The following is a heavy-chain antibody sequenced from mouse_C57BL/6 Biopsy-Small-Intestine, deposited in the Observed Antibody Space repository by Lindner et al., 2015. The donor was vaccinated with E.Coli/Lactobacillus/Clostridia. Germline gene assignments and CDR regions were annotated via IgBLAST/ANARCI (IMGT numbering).Heavy chain of an antibody. CDR3: ARWGGPYFDY. V-gene: IGHV1-42*01. CDR1: GYSFTGYY. Sequence: EVQLQESGPELVKPGASVKISCKASGYSFTGYYMNWVKQSPEKSLEWIGENNPSTGGTTYNQKFKAKATLTVDKSSSTAYMQLKSLTSEDSAVYYCARWGGPYFDYWGQGTTLTVSS. D-gene: IGHD3-3*01. J-gene: IGHJ2*01. CDR2: NNPSTGGT.